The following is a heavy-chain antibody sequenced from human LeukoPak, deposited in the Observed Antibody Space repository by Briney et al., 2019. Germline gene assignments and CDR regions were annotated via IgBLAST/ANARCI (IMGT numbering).Heavy chain of an antibody. D-gene: IGHD1-26*01. CDR1: GFTFSSYW. CDR3: AKADRGSYYGLGDYFDY. J-gene: IGHJ4*02. CDR2: VSSDGSNT. Sequence: GGSLRLSCGASGFTFSSYWMHWVRQAPGKGLVWVSRVSSDGSNTIYADSVKGRFTISRDNAKNTLYLQMNSLRAEDTALYYCAKADRGSYYGLGDYFDYWGQGTPVTVSS. V-gene: IGHV3-74*01.